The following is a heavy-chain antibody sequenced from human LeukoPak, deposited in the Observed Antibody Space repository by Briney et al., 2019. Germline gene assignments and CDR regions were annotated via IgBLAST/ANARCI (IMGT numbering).Heavy chain of an antibody. D-gene: IGHD1-26*01. CDR3: ATRRSGSHPYY. Sequence: PSETLSLTCTVSGASVSSSSYYWEWIRQPPGKGPEWVGSIFYSGSTSYNPSLKSRVTMSVDTSKNQFSLRLNSVTATDTAVYYCATRRSGSHPYYWGQGTLVTVSS. CDR1: GASVSSSSYY. CDR2: IFYSGST. V-gene: IGHV4-39*01. J-gene: IGHJ4*02.